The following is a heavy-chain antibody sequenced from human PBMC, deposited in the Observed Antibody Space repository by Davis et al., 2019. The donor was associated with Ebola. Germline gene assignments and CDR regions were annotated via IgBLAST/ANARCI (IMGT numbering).Heavy chain of an antibody. Sequence: MPSETLSLTCTVSGGSISSGDYYWSWIRQPPGKGLEWIGEINHSGSTNYNPSLKSRVTISVDTSKNQFSLKLSSVTAADTAVYYCARNGLWSYGMDVWGQGTTVTVSS. V-gene: IGHV4-39*07. CDR2: INHSGST. CDR1: GGSISSGDYY. J-gene: IGHJ6*02. D-gene: IGHD2-8*01. CDR3: ARNGLWSYGMDV.